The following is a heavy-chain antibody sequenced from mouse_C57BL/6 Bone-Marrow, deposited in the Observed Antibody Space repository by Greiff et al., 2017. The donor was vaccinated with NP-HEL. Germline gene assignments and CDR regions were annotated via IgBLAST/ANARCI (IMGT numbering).Heavy chain of an antibody. CDR3: ARGSLYFDY. CDR2: INPNNGGT. V-gene: IGHV1-26*01. Sequence: VQLQQSGPELVKPGASVKISCKASGYTFTDYYMNWVKQSHGKSLEWIGDINPNNGGTSYNQKFKGKATLTVDKSSSTAYMELRSLTSEDSAVYYCARGSLYFDYWGQGTTLTVSS. J-gene: IGHJ2*01. CDR1: GYTFTDYY.